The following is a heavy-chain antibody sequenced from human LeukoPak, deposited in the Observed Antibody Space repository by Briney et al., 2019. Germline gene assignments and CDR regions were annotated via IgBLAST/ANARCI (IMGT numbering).Heavy chain of an antibody. CDR1: GGSFSGYY. Sequence: SETLSLTCAVYGGSFSGYYWSWIRQPPGKGLEWIGEINHSGSTNYNASLKSRVTISVDTSKNQFSLKLSSVTAADTAVYYCARDQGPQYNWNDVKYFDYWGQGTLLTVSS. D-gene: IGHD1-1*01. CDR3: ARDQGPQYNWNDVKYFDY. J-gene: IGHJ4*02. CDR2: INHSGST. V-gene: IGHV4-34*01.